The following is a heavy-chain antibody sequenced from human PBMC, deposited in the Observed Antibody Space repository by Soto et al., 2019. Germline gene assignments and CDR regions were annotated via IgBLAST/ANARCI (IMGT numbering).Heavy chain of an antibody. CDR2: IYTAENT. Sequence: PSETLSLTCTVSGDSISCYYWSWIRQPAGKGLEWIGRIYTAENTNYKSSLKSRVTMSVDTSKNLFSLRLNSVTAADTAVYYCARMGLLYYFDIWGQGTLVTVSS. CDR3: ARMGLLYYFDI. J-gene: IGHJ4*02. D-gene: IGHD1-26*01. CDR1: GDSISCYY. V-gene: IGHV4-4*07.